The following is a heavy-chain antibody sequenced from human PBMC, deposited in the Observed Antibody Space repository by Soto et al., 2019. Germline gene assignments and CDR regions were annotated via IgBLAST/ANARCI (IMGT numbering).Heavy chain of an antibody. CDR3: ARGRTGTTFSHDYYYYYMDV. CDR1: GYTFTGYY. J-gene: IGHJ6*03. D-gene: IGHD1-7*01. V-gene: IGHV1-2*04. CDR2: INPNSGGT. Sequence: ASVKVSCKASGYTFTGYYMHWVRQAPGQGLEWMGWINPNSGGTNYAQKFQGWVTMTRDTSISTAYMGLSRLRSDDTAVYYCARGRTGTTFSHDYYYYYMDVWGKGTTVTVSS.